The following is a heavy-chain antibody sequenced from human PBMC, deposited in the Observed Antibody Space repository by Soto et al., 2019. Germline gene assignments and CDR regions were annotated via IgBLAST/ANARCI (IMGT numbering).Heavy chain of an antibody. CDR3: APSFRYFDN. D-gene: IGHD3-9*01. CDR2: ISGTASRT. CDR1: GFTPTTTP. Sequence: GGSLRLSCAGSGFTPTTTPLSWVRQPPGKGLEWVTTISGTASRTYYVDSVKGRFFISRDNSENTVALQMNNLTVDDTAVYYCAPSFRYFDNWGQGTRVTVSS. V-gene: IGHV3-23*01. J-gene: IGHJ4*02.